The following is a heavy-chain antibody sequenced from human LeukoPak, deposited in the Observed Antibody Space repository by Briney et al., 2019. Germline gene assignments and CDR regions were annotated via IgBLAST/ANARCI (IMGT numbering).Heavy chain of an antibody. D-gene: IGHD3-22*01. Sequence: ASVKVSCKASGYTFTNYYMHWVRQAPGHGLVWMGIIYPSGGGSSYAQKFQGRVTMTRDTSTSTVYMELSSLTSEGTAVYYCARAYSGYSIDFWGQGTLVAVSS. CDR1: GYTFTNYY. J-gene: IGHJ4*02. CDR3: ARAYSGYSIDF. CDR2: IYPSGGGS. V-gene: IGHV1-46*01.